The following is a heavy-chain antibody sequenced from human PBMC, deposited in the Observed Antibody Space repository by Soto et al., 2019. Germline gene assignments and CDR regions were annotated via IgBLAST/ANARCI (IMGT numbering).Heavy chain of an antibody. D-gene: IGHD3-3*01. CDR3: ARQDNRPTIKDGDFWSGYYTPSYYFDY. CDR2: IYYSGST. V-gene: IGHV4-59*08. J-gene: IGHJ4*02. Sequence: SETLSLTCTVSGGSISSYYWSWIRQPPGKGLEWIGYIYYSGSTNYNPSLKSRATISVDTSKNQFTLKLSSVTAADTAVYYCARQDNRPTIKDGDFWSGYYTPSYYFDYWGQGTLVTVSS. CDR1: GGSISSYY.